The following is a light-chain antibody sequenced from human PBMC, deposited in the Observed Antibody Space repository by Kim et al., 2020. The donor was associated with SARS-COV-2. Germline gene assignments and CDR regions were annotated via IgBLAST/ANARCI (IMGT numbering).Light chain of an antibody. CDR2: DVS. CDR3: SSYTSSTLV. V-gene: IGLV2-14*04. CDR1: SRDVGGYNY. Sequence: PGQSITSSCTGTSRDVGGYNYGSWYQQHPGKAPKLMSYDVSKRPAGVSNRFSGSNSGNTASLTISGLQAEDEADYYCSSYTSSTLVFGGGTQLTVL. J-gene: IGLJ3*02.